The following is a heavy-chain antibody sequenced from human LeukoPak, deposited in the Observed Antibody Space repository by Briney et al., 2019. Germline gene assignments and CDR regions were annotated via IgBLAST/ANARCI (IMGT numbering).Heavy chain of an antibody. CDR2: IRYSGRT. J-gene: IGHJ4*02. CDR3: ARIPDVSGWPFDY. CDR1: DGSINSDF. D-gene: IGHD6-19*01. Sequence: PSETLSLTCTASDGSINSDFWTWIRQPPGKGLGWIGYIRYSGRTSYNPSLKSRVTISIDTSKNLFSLKLRSVTTADTAIYYCARIPDVSGWPFDYWGQGTLVTVSS. V-gene: IGHV4-59*01.